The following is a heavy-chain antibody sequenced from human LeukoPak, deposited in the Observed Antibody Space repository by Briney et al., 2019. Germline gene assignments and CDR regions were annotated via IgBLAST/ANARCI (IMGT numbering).Heavy chain of an antibody. CDR2: ISWNSGSL. Sequence: PGGSLRLSCVGSGFTFYNHAMHWVRQAPGKGLEWVSGISWNSGSLVYADSVKGRFTISRVNAKNSLYLHLNSLRPDDTALYYCAKDNYYDSRGYYLGSGLIAWGQGTLVSVSS. D-gene: IGHD3-22*01. V-gene: IGHV3-9*01. CDR3: AKDNYYDSRGYYLGSGLIA. CDR1: GFTFYNHA. J-gene: IGHJ5*02.